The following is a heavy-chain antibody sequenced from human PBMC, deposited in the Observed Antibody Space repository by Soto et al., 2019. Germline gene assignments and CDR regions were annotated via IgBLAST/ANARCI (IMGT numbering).Heavy chain of an antibody. J-gene: IGHJ4*02. Sequence: PSETLSLTCTVSGGSISSSSYYWGWIRQPPGKGLEWIGSIYYSGSTYYNPSLKSRVTISVDTSKNQFSLKLSSVTAADTAVYYCARGAYDYSNYVVFDYWGQGTLVTVSS. CDR2: IYYSGST. V-gene: IGHV4-39*01. D-gene: IGHD4-4*01. CDR3: ARGAYDYSNYVVFDY. CDR1: GGSISSSSYY.